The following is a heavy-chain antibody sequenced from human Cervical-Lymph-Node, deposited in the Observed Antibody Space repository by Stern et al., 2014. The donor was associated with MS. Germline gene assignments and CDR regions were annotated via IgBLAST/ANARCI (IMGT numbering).Heavy chain of an antibody. Sequence: QVQLVQSGAEVKKPGASVKVSCKASGYTFTTYAIHWVRQAPGQRLEWMGWINDGNGYTKYSQKFQGRVTVTRDTSASTAYLELRSLTSEDTAVYYCARDWQSSSWGGWLDPWGQGTLVTVSS. CDR2: INDGNGYT. D-gene: IGHD6-13*01. V-gene: IGHV1-3*01. CDR3: ARDWQSSSWGGWLDP. CDR1: GYTFTTYA. J-gene: IGHJ5*02.